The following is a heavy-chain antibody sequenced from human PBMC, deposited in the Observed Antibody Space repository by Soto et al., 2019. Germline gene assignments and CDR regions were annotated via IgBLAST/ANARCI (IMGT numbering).Heavy chain of an antibody. CDR1: GYTFTSYA. Sequence: QVQLVQSGAEEKKPGASVKVSCKASGYTFTSYAMHWVRQATGQRLEWMGWINAGNGNTKYSQKFQGRVTITRDTSASTGYMELGSLRSDDTAVYYWARDRDGDSYVVDDFDIWGQWTILTVSS. J-gene: IGHJ3*02. D-gene: IGHD5-18*01. CDR2: INAGNGNT. CDR3: ARDRDGDSYVVDDFDI. V-gene: IGHV1-3*05.